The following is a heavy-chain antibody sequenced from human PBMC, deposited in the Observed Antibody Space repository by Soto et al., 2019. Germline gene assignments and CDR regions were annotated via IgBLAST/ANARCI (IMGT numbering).Heavy chain of an antibody. D-gene: IGHD3-22*01. CDR2: ISAYNGNT. CDR3: ARPYYYYDSSGYSH. J-gene: IGHJ4*02. V-gene: IGHV1-18*04. CDR1: GYTFTSYG. Sequence: ASVKVSCKASGYTFTSYGISWVRQAPGQGLEWMGWISAYNGNTNYAQKLQGRVTTTTDTSTSTAYMELRSLRSDDTAVYYCARPYYYYDSSGYSHWGQGTLVTVS.